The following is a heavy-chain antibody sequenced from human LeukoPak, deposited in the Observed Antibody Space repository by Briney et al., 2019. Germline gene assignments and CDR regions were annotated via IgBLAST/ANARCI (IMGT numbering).Heavy chain of an antibody. V-gene: IGHV3-23*01. CDR3: ARLNSFDLND. J-gene: IGHJ4*02. CDR1: GFTFSSYT. D-gene: IGHD3-9*01. CDR2: ISGSGGST. Sequence: GGSLRLSCAASGFTFSSYTMSWVRQAPGKGLEWVSAISGSGGSTYYADSVKGRFTISRDNSKNTLYLQMNSLRAEDTAVYFCARLNSFDLNDWGQGTLVTVSS.